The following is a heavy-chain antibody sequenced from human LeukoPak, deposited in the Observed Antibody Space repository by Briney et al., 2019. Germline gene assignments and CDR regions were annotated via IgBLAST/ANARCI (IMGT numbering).Heavy chain of an antibody. CDR1: GFTFSNYA. Sequence: GGSLRLSCAASGFTFSNYAMHWVRQAPGKGLEWVAVISYDGSNKYYADSVKGRFTISRDNSKNTLYMQMNSLRAEDTAVYYCARGGSGYSYGKIDSWGQGILVTVSS. CDR3: ARGGSGYSYGKIDS. J-gene: IGHJ4*02. CDR2: ISYDGSNK. V-gene: IGHV3-30*04. D-gene: IGHD5-18*01.